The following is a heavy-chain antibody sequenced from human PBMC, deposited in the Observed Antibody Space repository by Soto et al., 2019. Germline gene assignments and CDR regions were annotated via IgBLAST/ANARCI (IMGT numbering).Heavy chain of an antibody. CDR1: GGSFSGYY. CDR3: ARGPDYGDYYYYDMDV. J-gene: IGHJ6*03. D-gene: IGHD4-17*01. CDR2: INHSGST. V-gene: IGHV4-34*01. Sequence: SETLSLTCAVYGGSFSGYYWSWIRQPPGKGLEWIGEINHSGSTNYNPSLKSRVTISVDTSKNQFSLKLSSVTAADTAVYHCARGPDYGDYYYYDMDVWGKGTTVTVSS.